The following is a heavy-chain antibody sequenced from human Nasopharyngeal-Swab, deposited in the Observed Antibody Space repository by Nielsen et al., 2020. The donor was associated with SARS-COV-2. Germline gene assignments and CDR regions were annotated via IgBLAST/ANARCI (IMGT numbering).Heavy chain of an antibody. V-gene: IGHV3-74*01. CDR1: GFTFNNYW. CDR2: INGEESRT. J-gene: IGHJ3*01. D-gene: IGHD3-16*01. CDR3: ARDPHGVRGAMQDAFDL. Sequence: GGSLRLSCAVSGFTFNNYWMHWVRQAPGKGLVWVSRINGEESRTSYADSVKGRFTISRVNAKNTLYLQMNSLRADDAAMYYCARDPHGVRGAMQDAFDLWGQGTMVTVSS.